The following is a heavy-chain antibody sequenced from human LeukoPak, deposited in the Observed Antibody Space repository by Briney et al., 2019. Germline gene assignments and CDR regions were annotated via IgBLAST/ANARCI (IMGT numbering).Heavy chain of an antibody. V-gene: IGHV4-61*02. J-gene: IGHJ6*03. CDR2: IYTSGST. CDR1: GGSISSGSYY. Sequence: SETLSLTCTVSGGSISSGSYYWSWIRQPAGKGLEWIGRIYTSGSTNYNPSLKSRVTISGDTSKNQFSLKLSSVTAADTAVYYCARGPYNGGNSTPGTGYYYYMDVWGKGTTVTISS. D-gene: IGHD4-23*01. CDR3: ARGPYNGGNSTPGTGYYYYMDV.